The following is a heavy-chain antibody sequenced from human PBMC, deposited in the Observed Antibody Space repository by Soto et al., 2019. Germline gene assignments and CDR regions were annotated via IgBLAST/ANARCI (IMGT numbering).Heavy chain of an antibody. D-gene: IGHD3-9*01. CDR1: GFTFSSYW. Sequence: VGSLRLSCAASGFTFSSYWMSCVRQAPGKWLEWVANIKQDGSEKYYVDSVKGRFTISRDNAKNSLYLQMNSLRAEDTAVYYCARAGSRYFGWLYLNYYGMDGWGQGTTITVCS. V-gene: IGHV3-7*03. CDR2: IKQDGSEK. CDR3: ARAGSRYFGWLYLNYYGMDG. J-gene: IGHJ6*02.